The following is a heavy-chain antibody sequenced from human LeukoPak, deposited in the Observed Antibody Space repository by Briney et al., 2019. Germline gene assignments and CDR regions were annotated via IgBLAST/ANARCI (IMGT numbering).Heavy chain of an antibody. V-gene: IGHV4-34*01. D-gene: IGHD2-15*01. CDR1: GGSISGYY. CDR3: ARVGHCSDGSCSAGDY. Sequence: PSETLSLTCTVSGGSISGYYWSWIRQPPGKGLEWIGEINHSGSTNYNPSLKSRVTISVDTSKNQFSLKLSSVTAADTAVYYCARVGHCSDGSCSAGDYWGQGTLVTVSS. J-gene: IGHJ4*02. CDR2: INHSGST.